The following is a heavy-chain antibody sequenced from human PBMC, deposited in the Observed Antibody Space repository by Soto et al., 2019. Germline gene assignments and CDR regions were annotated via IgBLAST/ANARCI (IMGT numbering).Heavy chain of an antibody. CDR1: GDSISSFY. CDR3: ARLTPYSSIYYGMDV. CDR2: IYDTGST. J-gene: IGHJ6*02. Sequence: SETLSLTCTVSGDSISSFYWSWIRQPPGKGLEWIGSIYDTGSTNYNPSHKSRVSILLDTSKNQFSLKLSSVTAADTAVYYCARLTPYSSIYYGMDVWGQGTTVTVSS. D-gene: IGHD6-13*01. V-gene: IGHV4-59*01.